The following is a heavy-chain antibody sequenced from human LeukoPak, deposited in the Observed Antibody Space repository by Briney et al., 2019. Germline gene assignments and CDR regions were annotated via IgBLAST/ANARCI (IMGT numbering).Heavy chain of an antibody. J-gene: IGHJ6*03. CDR1: GFTFSSYS. CDR2: ISSSSSYI. V-gene: IGHV3-21*01. CDR3: AREYYYDSSGYLHYYMDV. D-gene: IGHD3-22*01. Sequence: GGSLRLSCAASGFTFSSYSMNWVRQAPGKGLEWVSSISSSSSYIYYADSVKGRFTISRDNAKNSLYLQMNSLRAEDTAVYYCAREYYYDSSGYLHYYMDVWGKGTTVAVSS.